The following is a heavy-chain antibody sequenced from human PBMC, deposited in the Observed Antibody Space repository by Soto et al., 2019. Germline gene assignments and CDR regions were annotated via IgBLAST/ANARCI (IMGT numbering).Heavy chain of an antibody. Sequence: SETLSLTCTVSGGSVNSDSYYWSWIRQPPGKGLEWIGYIYYSGSTNYNPSLKSRVTISVDTSKNQFSLKLSSVTAADTAVYYCARRKYYDRYFFDPRGQGTLVTVSS. CDR1: GGSVNSDSYY. CDR3: ARRKYYDRYFFDP. J-gene: IGHJ5*02. CDR2: IYYSGST. D-gene: IGHD3-22*01. V-gene: IGHV4-61*01.